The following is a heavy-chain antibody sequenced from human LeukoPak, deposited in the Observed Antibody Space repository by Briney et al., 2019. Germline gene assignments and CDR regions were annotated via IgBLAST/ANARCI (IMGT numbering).Heavy chain of an antibody. J-gene: IGHJ4*02. D-gene: IGHD6-13*01. Sequence: PGGSLRLSCAASGFTFSDYYMSWIRQSPGKGLEWVSYISDSGSTIYYADSVKGRFTISRDNAKNSLFLQMNIMTTDDTAVYYCATFGDASSSWSLDPYFDYWGQGSLVTVSS. CDR1: GFTFSDYY. CDR2: ISDSGSTI. CDR3: ATFGDASSSWSLDPYFDY. V-gene: IGHV3-11*01.